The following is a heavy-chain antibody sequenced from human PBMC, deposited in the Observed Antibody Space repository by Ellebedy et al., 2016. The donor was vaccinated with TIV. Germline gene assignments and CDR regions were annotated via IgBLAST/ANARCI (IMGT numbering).Heavy chain of an antibody. V-gene: IGHV3-43*01. CDR1: GFTFDDYT. J-gene: IGHJ4*02. D-gene: IGHD4-17*01. CDR3: ATERLRYFEH. Sequence: GGSLRLSCAASGFTFDDYTMHWVRQAAGKGLEWVSLITRDGAYTFYADSVKGRFTISRDNSRNSLYLQMNSLRTEDTALYYCATERLRYFEHWGQGTLVTVSS. CDR2: ITRDGAYT.